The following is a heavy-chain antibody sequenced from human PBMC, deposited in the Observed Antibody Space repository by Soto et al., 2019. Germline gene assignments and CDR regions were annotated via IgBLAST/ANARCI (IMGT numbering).Heavy chain of an antibody. V-gene: IGHV3-73*02. CDR3: TRLTSSRPDDACDI. CDR1: GFTFSGSA. Sequence: EVQLVESGGGLVPPGGSLTLSCAASGFTFSGSAMHWVRQASGKGPEWVGRIRGAVDNYATAYAASVKSRFTISRDDSRNTAYLNMNSLITEDTAVYYCTRLTSSRPDDACDIWGQGTMVTVSS. J-gene: IGHJ3*02. CDR2: IRGAVDNYAT. D-gene: IGHD3-10*01.